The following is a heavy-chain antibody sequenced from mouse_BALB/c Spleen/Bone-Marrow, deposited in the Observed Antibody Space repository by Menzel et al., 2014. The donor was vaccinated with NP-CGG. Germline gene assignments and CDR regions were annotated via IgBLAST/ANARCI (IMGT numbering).Heavy chain of an antibody. D-gene: IGHD2-2*01. CDR1: GYTFTSYV. CDR2: INPYNDDT. V-gene: IGHV1-14*01. CDR3: ARSLYGYDWYFDV. Sequence: LVESGPGLVKPGASVKMSCKASGYTFTSYVVHWVKQKPGQGLEWIGNINPYNDDTMYNEKFKGKATLTSDKSSSTAYMELSSLTSEDSAVYYCARSLYGYDWYFDVWGAGTTVTVSS. J-gene: IGHJ1*01.